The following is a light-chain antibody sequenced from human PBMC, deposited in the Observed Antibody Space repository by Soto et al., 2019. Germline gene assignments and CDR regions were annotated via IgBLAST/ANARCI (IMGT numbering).Light chain of an antibody. V-gene: IGKV1-5*01. CDR3: QQYKSYPYT. Sequence: DIQMTQSPSTLSASIRDRVTITCRASQRISSWLAWYQQKPGKAPKLLIYDASSLESGVPFRFSGSGSGTEFSLTISSLLPDDFATYFGQQYKSYPYTFGQGTKLEIK. CDR2: DAS. CDR1: QRISSW. J-gene: IGKJ2*01.